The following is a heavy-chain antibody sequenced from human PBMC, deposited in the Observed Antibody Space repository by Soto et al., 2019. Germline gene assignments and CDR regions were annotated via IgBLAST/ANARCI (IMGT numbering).Heavy chain of an antibody. CDR1: GYTFTSYA. Sequence: ASVKVSCKASGYTFTSYAMHWVRQAPGQRLEWMGWINAGNGNTKYSQKFQGRVTITRDTSASTAYMELSSLRSEDTAVYYSARGGVAAREYYLDYSGQGHLVIDTS. D-gene: IGHD6-6*01. V-gene: IGHV1-3*01. CDR3: ARGGVAAREYYLDY. CDR2: INAGNGNT. J-gene: IGHJ4*02.